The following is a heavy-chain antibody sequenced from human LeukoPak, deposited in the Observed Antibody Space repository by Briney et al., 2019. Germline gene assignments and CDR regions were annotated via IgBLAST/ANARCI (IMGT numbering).Heavy chain of an antibody. CDR3: ARGYNWNYGRW. CDR2: MSNSGENT. D-gene: IGHD1-7*01. CDR1: GFTFSSYS. Sequence: GGSLRLSCAASGFTFSSYSMQWVRQTPGKGLEWVGIMSNSGENTFYGEAVKGRFTISRDNSQNTLYLQMNSLRPEDTALYYCARGYNWNYGRWWGQGTLVTVSS. V-gene: IGHV3-30*03. J-gene: IGHJ4*02.